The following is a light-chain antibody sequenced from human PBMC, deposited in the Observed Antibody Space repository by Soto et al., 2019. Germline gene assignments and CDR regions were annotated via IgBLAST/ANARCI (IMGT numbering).Light chain of an antibody. Sequence: QSALTQPHSVSGSPGQSVTISCTGTSSDVGGYNYVSWYQQHPDKAPKVMIYDVTKRPSGVPDRFSGSKSGNTASLTISGLQAEDEADYYCCSYAGSYIYVFGTGTKLTVL. CDR2: DVT. CDR3: CSYAGSYIYV. V-gene: IGLV2-11*01. J-gene: IGLJ1*01. CDR1: SSDVGGYNY.